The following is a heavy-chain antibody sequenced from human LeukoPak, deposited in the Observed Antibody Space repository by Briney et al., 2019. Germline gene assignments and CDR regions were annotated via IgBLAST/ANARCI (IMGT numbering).Heavy chain of an antibody. V-gene: IGHV3-64*02. CDR3: ARITMGATSANFYYYFLDA. D-gene: IGHD3-3*01. CDR2: IISHGGST. Sequence: GGSLRLSCAASGFTFSGYTLHWVRQAPGKGLEYVSAIISHGGSTHYADSVKGRFAVSRDNSKNTLYLQMDSLRAEDMAVYYCARITMGATSANFYYYFLDAWGKGTTVTVSS. CDR1: GFTFSGYT. J-gene: IGHJ6*03.